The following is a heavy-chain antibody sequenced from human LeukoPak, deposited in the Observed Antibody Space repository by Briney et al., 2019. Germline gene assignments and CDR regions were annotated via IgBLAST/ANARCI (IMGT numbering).Heavy chain of an antibody. CDR1: GGSLSSGVYY. V-gene: IGHV4-30-4*01. CDR3: ARGRYDFLTGYQYLNY. CDR2: IYYSGST. J-gene: IGHJ4*02. Sequence: PSGTLSLTCTLSGGSLSSGVYYWGWVRQPPGRGLEWLGYIYYSGSTYYNPSLKSRVAISVDTSKNQFSLKLSSVTAADTAVYYCARGRYDFLTGYQYLNYWGQGTLVTVSS. D-gene: IGHD3-9*01.